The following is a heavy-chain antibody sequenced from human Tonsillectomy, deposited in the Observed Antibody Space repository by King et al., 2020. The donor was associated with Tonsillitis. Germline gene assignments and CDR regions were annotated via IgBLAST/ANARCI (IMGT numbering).Heavy chain of an antibody. J-gene: IGHJ4*02. Sequence: VQLVESGGGVVQPGRSLRLSCEASGFTFRSYGMHWVRQAPGKGLEGVAIISYDGSNKYYADSVKGRFTNSRDKSKNTLYVQMNSLRAEDTAVYYGAKDSGSGRGFGGYWGQGTLVTVSS. CDR3: AKDSGSGRGFGGY. CDR2: ISYDGSNK. V-gene: IGHV3-30*18. D-gene: IGHD3-10*01. CDR1: GFTFRSYG.